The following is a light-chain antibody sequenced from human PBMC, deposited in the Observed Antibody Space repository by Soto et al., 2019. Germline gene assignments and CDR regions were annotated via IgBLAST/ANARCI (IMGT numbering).Light chain of an antibody. Sequence: QSVLTQPASGSGSPGQSITISCTGTSSDVGAYNYVSWYQQHPGKAPKLMIYDVSNRPSGVSNRFSGSMSGDTASLTISGLQAEDEADYYCSSYTRSSTLVFGGGTKLTVL. V-gene: IGLV2-14*01. J-gene: IGLJ2*01. CDR1: SSDVGAYNY. CDR3: SSYTRSSTLV. CDR2: DVS.